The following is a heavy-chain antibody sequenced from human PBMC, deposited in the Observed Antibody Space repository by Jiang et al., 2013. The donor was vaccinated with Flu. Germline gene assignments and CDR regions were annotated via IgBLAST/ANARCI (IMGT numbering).Heavy chain of an antibody. D-gene: IGHD3-16*01. V-gene: IGHV3-23*01. CDR1: GFTFNNYA. CDR3: AKGGSSVVATSDY. J-gene: IGHJ4*02. Sequence: GGLVQPGGSLRLSCAASGFTFNNYAMTWVRQAPGKGLEWVSGISGSGGNTYYTGSVKGRFTTSRGNSKSTLYLQMDSLRAEDTAVYYCAKGGSSVVATSDYWGQGTLVTVSS. CDR2: ISGSGGNT.